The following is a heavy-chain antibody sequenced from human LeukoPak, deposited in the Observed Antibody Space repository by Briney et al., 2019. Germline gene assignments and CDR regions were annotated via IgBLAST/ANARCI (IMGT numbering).Heavy chain of an antibody. CDR1: GXTFSTYS. D-gene: IGHD3-10*01. J-gene: IGHJ5*01. CDR2: ITGSGGST. CDR3: AKDGVSYNRRWDWFDS. V-gene: IGHV3-23*01. Sequence: GGSLRLSCAASGXTFSTYSMTWVRQAPGKGLQSVSAITGSGGSTYYADSVKGRFTISRDNSKNTLCLHLSNLTAEDTAVYYCAKDGVSYNRRWDWFDSWGQGTLLTVSS.